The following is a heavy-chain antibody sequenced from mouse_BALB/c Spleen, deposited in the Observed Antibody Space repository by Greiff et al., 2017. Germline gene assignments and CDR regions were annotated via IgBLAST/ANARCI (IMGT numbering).Heavy chain of an antibody. Sequence: ELASPGASVTLSCKASGYTFTSYWINWIKQRPGQGLEWIGRIAPGSGSTYYNEMFKGKATLTVDTSSSTAYIQLSSLSSEDSAVYVCARGGNYEGYAMDYWGQGTSVTVSS. D-gene: IGHD2-1*01. CDR1: GYTFTSYW. J-gene: IGHJ4*01. V-gene: IGHV1S41*01. CDR2: IAPGSGST. CDR3: ARGGNYEGYAMDY.